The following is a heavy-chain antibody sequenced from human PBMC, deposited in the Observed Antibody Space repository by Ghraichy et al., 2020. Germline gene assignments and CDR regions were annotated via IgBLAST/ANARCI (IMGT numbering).Heavy chain of an antibody. J-gene: IGHJ4*02. V-gene: IGHV1-18*04. CDR2: ISAYNGIA. D-gene: IGHD1-26*01. Sequence: ASVKVSCKASGYTFTNHGIGWVRQAPGQGLEWRGWISAYNGIANYAQKFQGRVTMTTDSSTKTAYMEMGSLRSDDTAVYYCARSFDGIVGTTTVDYWGQGTLVTVSS. CDR3: ARSFDGIVGTTTVDY. CDR1: GYTFTNHG.